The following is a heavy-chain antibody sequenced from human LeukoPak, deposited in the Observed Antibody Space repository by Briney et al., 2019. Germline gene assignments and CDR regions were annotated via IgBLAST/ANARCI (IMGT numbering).Heavy chain of an antibody. CDR2: IYYSGST. CDR3: ARSGYVWGSYRPAHFQH. D-gene: IGHD3-16*02. CDR1: GASISIGFYY. J-gene: IGHJ1*01. V-gene: IGHV4-31*03. Sequence: PSETLSLTCTVSGASISIGFYYWSWIRQHPGKGLEWIGYIYYSGSTYYNPSLKSRVTMSVDTSRNQFSLKLSSVTAADTAVYYCARSGYVWGSYRPAHFQHWGQGTLVTVSS.